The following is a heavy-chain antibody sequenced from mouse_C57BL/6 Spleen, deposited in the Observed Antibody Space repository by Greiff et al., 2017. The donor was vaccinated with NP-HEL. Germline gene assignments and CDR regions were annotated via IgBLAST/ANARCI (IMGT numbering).Heavy chain of an antibody. CDR3: FYDDDADAGDC. CDR2: IYPGNSDT. J-gene: IGHJ2*01. D-gene: IGHD2-4*01. Sequence: VQLQQSGTVLARPGASVKMSCKTSGYTFTSYWMHWVKQRPGQGLEWIGAIYPGNSDTSYNQKFKGKATLTAVTSASTAYMELSSLTNEDSAVYYGFYDDDADAGDCWGQGTTLTVSS. V-gene: IGHV1-5*01. CDR1: GYTFTSYW.